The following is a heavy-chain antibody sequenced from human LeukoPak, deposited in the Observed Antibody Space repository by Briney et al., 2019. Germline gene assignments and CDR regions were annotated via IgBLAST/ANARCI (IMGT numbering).Heavy chain of an antibody. Sequence: ASVKVSCKASGYTFTGYGISWVRQAPGQGLEWMGWISAYNGNTNYAQKLQGRVTMTTDTSTSTAYMELRSLRSDDTAVYYCARDIVGGSYHKNFDYWGQGTLVTVSS. CDR2: ISAYNGNT. D-gene: IGHD1-26*01. CDR3: ARDIVGGSYHKNFDY. CDR1: GYTFTGYG. J-gene: IGHJ4*02. V-gene: IGHV1-18*01.